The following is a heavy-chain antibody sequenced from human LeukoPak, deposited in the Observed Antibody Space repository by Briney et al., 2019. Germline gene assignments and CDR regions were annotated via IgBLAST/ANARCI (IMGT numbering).Heavy chain of an antibody. Sequence: PGGSLRLSCAASGFTFDDYAMHWVRQAPGKGLEWVSGISWNSGSIGYADSVKGRFTISRDNAKNSLYLQMNSLRAEDTALYYCAKDSGDYYGSGSYVYYYYYMDVWGKGTTVTISS. V-gene: IGHV3-9*01. CDR2: ISWNSGSI. CDR1: GFTFDDYA. CDR3: AKDSGDYYGSGSYVYYYYYMDV. J-gene: IGHJ6*03. D-gene: IGHD3-10*01.